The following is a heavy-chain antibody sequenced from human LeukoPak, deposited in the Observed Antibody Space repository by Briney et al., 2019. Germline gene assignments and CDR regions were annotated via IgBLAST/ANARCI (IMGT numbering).Heavy chain of an antibody. CDR1: GGSISSSSYY. D-gene: IGHD3-22*01. J-gene: IGHJ4*02. Sequence: SETLSLTCTVSGGSISSSSYYWGWIRRPPGKGLEWIGSVIYSGTTYYNPSLKSRVTISIDTSKNQFSLRLSSVTAADTAVYYCARHYYDGSDDRREYYFDYWGQGTLVTVSS. CDR3: ARHYYDGSDDRREYYFDY. V-gene: IGHV4-39*01. CDR2: VIYSGTT.